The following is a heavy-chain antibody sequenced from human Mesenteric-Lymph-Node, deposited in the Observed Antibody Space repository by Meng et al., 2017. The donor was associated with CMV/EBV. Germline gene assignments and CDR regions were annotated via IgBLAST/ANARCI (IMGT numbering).Heavy chain of an antibody. CDR2: ISSSSSYI. D-gene: IGHD3-22*01. V-gene: IGHV3-21*01. Sequence: SGFTFSNYAMKWVRQAPGKGLEWVSSISSSSSYIFYADSVKGRFTVSRDNAKNSLYLQMNSLRAEDTAVYFCARDESLMIARGAFDYWGQGTLVTVSS. CDR3: ARDESLMIARGAFDY. J-gene: IGHJ4*02. CDR1: GFTFSNYA.